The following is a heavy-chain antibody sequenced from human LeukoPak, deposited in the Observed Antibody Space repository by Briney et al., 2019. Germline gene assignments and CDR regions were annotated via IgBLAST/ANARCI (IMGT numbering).Heavy chain of an antibody. CDR3: ARGLEVRARVGYHYYMDV. V-gene: IGHV4-38-2*02. CDR2: IYHSGST. J-gene: IGHJ6*03. Sequence: SETLSLTCTVSDFSISSGYYWGWIRQPPGKGLEWIGSIYHSGSTYYNPSLKSRVSISVDTSKNQFSLTMSSVTAADTAVYFCARGLEVRARVGYHYYMDVWGKGTTVTVSS. D-gene: IGHD1-26*01. CDR1: DFSISSGYY.